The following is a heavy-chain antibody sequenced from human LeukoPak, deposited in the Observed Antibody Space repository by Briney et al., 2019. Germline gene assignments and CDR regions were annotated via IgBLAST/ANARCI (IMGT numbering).Heavy chain of an antibody. CDR3: ANGIVGAPDYYMDV. CDR1: GGSISSGDYY. D-gene: IGHD1-26*01. CDR2: IYYSGST. Sequence: SQTLSLTCTVSGGSISSGDYYWSWIRQPPGKGLEWIGSIYYSGSTYYNPSLKSRVTIPVDTSKNQFSLKLSSVTAADTAVYYCANGIVGAPDYYMDVWGKGTTVTVSS. V-gene: IGHV4-30-4*08. J-gene: IGHJ6*03.